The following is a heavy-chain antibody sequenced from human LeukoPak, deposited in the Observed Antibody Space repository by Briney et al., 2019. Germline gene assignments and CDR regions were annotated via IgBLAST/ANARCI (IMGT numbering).Heavy chain of an antibody. Sequence: GGSLRLSCTASGFTFSNYGMHWVRQAPGKGLEWVAVIWYDGTHKYYGDSVKGRFTISRDTSKNTLYLQMNSLRAEDTAVYYCAKGPLPQAAAGRPAYWGQGTLVTVSS. CDR3: AKGPLPQAAAGRPAY. V-gene: IGHV3-33*06. J-gene: IGHJ4*02. D-gene: IGHD6-13*01. CDR1: GFTFSNYG. CDR2: IWYDGTHK.